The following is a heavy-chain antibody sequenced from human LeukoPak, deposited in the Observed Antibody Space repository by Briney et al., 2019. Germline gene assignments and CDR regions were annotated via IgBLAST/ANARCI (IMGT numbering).Heavy chain of an antibody. CDR1: GYSFVGYG. J-gene: IGHJ4*02. Sequence: ASVNVSCKASGYSFVGYGITWVRQAPGQGLEWMGWFNPENGNTNYAQKVQGRVTMTADTSTSTSYMELRSLRSDDTAVYYCAREHSSWDQFDYWGQGTLVTVSS. CDR2: FNPENGNT. D-gene: IGHD6-13*01. V-gene: IGHV1-18*01. CDR3: AREHSSWDQFDY.